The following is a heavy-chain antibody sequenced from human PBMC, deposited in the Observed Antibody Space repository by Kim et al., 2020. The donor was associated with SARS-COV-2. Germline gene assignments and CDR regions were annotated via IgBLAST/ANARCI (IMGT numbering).Heavy chain of an antibody. D-gene: IGHD3-10*01. CDR3: TRDYYGSGSPSYGMDV. Sequence: ASVKVSCKTSGYTFTGNGFTWVRQAPGQGLEWMGWISANNGKTKYAGKLQGRVTMTADTPTSTVYMELRSLRSDDTAVYYCTRDYYGSGSPSYGMDVWGQGTTVTVSS. J-gene: IGHJ6*02. CDR2: ISANNGKT. V-gene: IGHV1-18*01. CDR1: GYTFTGNG.